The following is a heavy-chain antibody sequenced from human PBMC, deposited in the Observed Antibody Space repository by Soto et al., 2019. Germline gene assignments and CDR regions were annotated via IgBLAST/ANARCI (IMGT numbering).Heavy chain of an antibody. CDR2: IWYDGSNK. V-gene: IGHV3-33*01. Sequence: GGSLRLSCAASGFTFSSYGMHWVRQAPGKGLEWVAVIWYDGSNKYYADPVKGRFTISRDNSKNTLYLQMNSLRAEDTAVYYCARLSHYDYIWGSPSDYWGQGTLVTVSS. D-gene: IGHD3-16*01. CDR1: GFTFSSYG. J-gene: IGHJ4*02. CDR3: ARLSHYDYIWGSPSDY.